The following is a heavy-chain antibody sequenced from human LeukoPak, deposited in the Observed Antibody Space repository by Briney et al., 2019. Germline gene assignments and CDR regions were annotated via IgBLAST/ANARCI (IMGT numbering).Heavy chain of an antibody. D-gene: IGHD1-26*01. CDR3: ARDRGYSGSYPDY. J-gene: IGHJ4*02. CDR1: GFTFSSYA. V-gene: IGHV3-30-3*01. Sequence: PGGSLRLSCAASGFTFSSYAMHWVRQAPGKGLEWVAVISYDGSNKYYADSVKGRFTISRDNSKNTLYLQMNSLRAEDTAVYYCARDRGYSGSYPDYWGQGTLVTVSS. CDR2: ISYDGSNK.